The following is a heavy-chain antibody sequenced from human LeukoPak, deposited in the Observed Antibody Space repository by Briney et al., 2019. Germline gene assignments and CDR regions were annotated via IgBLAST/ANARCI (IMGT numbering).Heavy chain of an antibody. J-gene: IGHJ6*04. Sequence: GRSLRLSCAASGFTFSSYGMHWVRQAPGKGLEWVAVISYDGSNKYYADSVKGRFTISRDNSKNTLYLQMNSLRAEDTAVYYCARDGSLDSSSSMDMDVWGKGTTVTVSS. V-gene: IGHV3-30*03. CDR1: GFTFSSYG. CDR2: ISYDGSNK. CDR3: ARDGSLDSSSSMDMDV. D-gene: IGHD6-6*01.